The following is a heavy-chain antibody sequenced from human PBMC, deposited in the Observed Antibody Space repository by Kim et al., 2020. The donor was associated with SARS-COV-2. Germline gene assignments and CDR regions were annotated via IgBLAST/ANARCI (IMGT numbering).Heavy chain of an antibody. J-gene: IGHJ4*02. D-gene: IGHD3-10*01. V-gene: IGHV3-30*07. CDR3: AKDFGSGSQPTDY. Sequence: YADSAKGRFTIPIDNSKNTLYLQMDSLRAEDTAVYYCAKDFGSGSQPTDYWGQGTRVTVSS.